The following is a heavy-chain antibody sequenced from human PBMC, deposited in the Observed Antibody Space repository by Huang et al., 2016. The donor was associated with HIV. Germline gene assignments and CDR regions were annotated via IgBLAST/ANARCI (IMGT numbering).Heavy chain of an antibody. CDR1: GGTFSSYA. CDR3: ARVESRRYYDSSGYYY. Sequence: QVQLVQSGAEVKKPGSSVKVSCKASGGTFSSYAISWVRQAPGQGLEWMGGIIPIFGTANYARKVQGRVTITADESTSTAYMELSSLRSEDTAVYYCARVESRRYYDSSGYYYWGQGTLVTVSS. D-gene: IGHD3-22*01. J-gene: IGHJ4*02. CDR2: IIPIFGTA. V-gene: IGHV1-69*01.